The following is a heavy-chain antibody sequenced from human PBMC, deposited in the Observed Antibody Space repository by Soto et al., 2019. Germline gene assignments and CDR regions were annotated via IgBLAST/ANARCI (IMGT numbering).Heavy chain of an antibody. V-gene: IGHV3-74*01. J-gene: IGHJ4*02. CDR1: GFTFSSHW. Sequence: GGSLRLSCAASGFTFSSHWMHWVRKAPGKGLVWVSYIDTDGSGTRYADSVKGRFTISRDNAKNTLYLQMNSLRAEDTAVYYCVRVSVTVYEPLSWGQGTLVTVSS. CDR2: IDTDGSGT. CDR3: VRVSVTVYEPLS. D-gene: IGHD2-8*01.